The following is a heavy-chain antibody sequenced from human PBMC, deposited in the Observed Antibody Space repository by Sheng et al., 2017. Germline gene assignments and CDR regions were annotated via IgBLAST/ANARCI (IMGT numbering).Heavy chain of an antibody. CDR3: ARRGVRITMVRGVYNWFDP. CDR1: GGSFSGYY. D-gene: IGHD3-10*01. V-gene: IGHV4-34*01. Sequence: VQLQQWGAGLLKPSETLSLTCAVYGGSFSGYYWSWIRQPPGKGLEWIGEINHSGSTNYNPSLKSRVTISVDTSKNQFSLKLSSVTAADTAVYYCARRGVRITMVRGVYNWFDPWGQGTLVTVSS. J-gene: IGHJ5*02. CDR2: INHSGST.